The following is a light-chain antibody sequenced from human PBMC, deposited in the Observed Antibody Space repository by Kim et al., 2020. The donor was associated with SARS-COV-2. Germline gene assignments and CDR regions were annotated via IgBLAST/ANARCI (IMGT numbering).Light chain of an antibody. CDR2: GAS. J-gene: IGKJ2*03. CDR3: QQYGSSPPYS. CDR1: QRVSSSY. V-gene: IGKV3-20*01. Sequence: SPAEGATPPCRASQRVSSSYLAWYQQKPGQAPRLLIYGASSRATGIPDRFSGSGSGTDFTLTISRLEPEDFAVYYWQQYGSSPPYSFGQGTKLEI.